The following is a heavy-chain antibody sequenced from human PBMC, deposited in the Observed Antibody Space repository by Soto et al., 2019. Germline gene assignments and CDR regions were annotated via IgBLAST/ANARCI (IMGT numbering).Heavy chain of an antibody. CDR2: IYHSGNT. V-gene: IGHV4-4*02. D-gene: IGHD3-10*01. Sequence: QVQLQESGPGLVKPSGTLSLTCAVSGGSISSSNWWSWVRQPPGKGLEWIGEIYHSGNTNYNPSLKRRVTMAVDKSRNQFSLQLSSVTAADTAVYYCARRWGEGRVDYWGQGTLVTVSS. CDR3: ARRWGEGRVDY. CDR1: GGSISSSNW. J-gene: IGHJ4*02.